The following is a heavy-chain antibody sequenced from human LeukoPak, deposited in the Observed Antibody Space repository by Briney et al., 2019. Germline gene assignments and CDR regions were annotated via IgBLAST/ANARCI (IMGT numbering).Heavy chain of an antibody. J-gene: IGHJ4*02. CDR2: IKQDGSER. CDR3: ARRGTSWHAAVY. Sequence: GGSLRLSCAASGFSFSTYWMSWFRQAPGKGLEWVANIKQDGSERYYVDSVKGRFTISRDNAKNSLYLQMNSLRAEDTAVYYCARRGTSWHAAVYWGQGTLVTVSS. CDR1: GFSFSTYW. V-gene: IGHV3-7*02. D-gene: IGHD6-13*01.